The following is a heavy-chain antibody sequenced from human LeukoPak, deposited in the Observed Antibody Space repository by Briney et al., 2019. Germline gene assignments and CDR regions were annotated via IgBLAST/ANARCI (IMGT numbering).Heavy chain of an antibody. Sequence: SVKVSCKASGGTFRRYSISWVRQAPGQGLEWMGGSVNIFGATNYAQKFQGRVTITTDESTSTVYMELSSLRSEDTAVYYCAWIIKAPATLGHWGQGALVTVSS. CDR3: AWIIKAPATLGH. J-gene: IGHJ4*02. D-gene: IGHD2-2*01. V-gene: IGHV1-69*05. CDR1: GGTFRRYS. CDR2: SVNIFGAT.